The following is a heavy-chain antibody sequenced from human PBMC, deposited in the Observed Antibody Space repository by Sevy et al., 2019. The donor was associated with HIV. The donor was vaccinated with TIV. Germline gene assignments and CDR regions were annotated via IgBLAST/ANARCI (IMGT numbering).Heavy chain of an antibody. J-gene: IGHJ4*02. CDR2: IKPDASGE. CDR1: GFAFSTYG. CDR3: VRGGGYFDH. D-gene: IGHD1-26*01. V-gene: IGHV3-7*01. Sequence: GGSLRLSCTASGFAFSTYGMHWVRQAPGKGLEWVATIKPDASGEDYLDSVKGRFTVSRDNTKTSLFLQMNSLRVEDTALYYCVRGGGYFDHWGQGTLVTVSS.